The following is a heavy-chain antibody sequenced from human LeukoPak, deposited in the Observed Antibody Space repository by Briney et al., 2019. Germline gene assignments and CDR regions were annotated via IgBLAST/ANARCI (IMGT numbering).Heavy chain of an antibody. CDR1: GGSISSYY. Sequence: SETLSLTCTVSGGSISSYYWSWIRQPPGKGLEWIGYIYYSGSTNYNPSLKSRVTISVDTSKNQFSLKLSSVTAADTAVYYCARQDYDFWSGYSSEYGMDVWGQGTTVTVSS. CDR3: ARQDYDFWSGYSSEYGMDV. CDR2: IYYSGST. J-gene: IGHJ6*02. V-gene: IGHV4-59*08. D-gene: IGHD3-3*01.